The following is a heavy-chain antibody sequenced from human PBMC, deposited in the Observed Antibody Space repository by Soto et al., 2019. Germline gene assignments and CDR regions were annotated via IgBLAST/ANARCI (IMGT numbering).Heavy chain of an antibody. V-gene: IGHV3-23*01. CDR2: ISSSGDRT. Sequence: EVHLLESGGGLTQPGGSLRLSCVTSGFAFSPYAMSWVRQAPGTGPERVSSISSSGDRTYYADSVKGRFTISRDNSQNMLYLQMSRLRADDTALYYCAKDPTGNYVGAFDMRGHGTMVTVSS. J-gene: IGHJ3*02. CDR3: AKDPTGNYVGAFDM. D-gene: IGHD3-10*02. CDR1: GFAFSPYA.